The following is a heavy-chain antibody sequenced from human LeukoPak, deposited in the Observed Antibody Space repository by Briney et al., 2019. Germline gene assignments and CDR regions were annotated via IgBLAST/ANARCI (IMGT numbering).Heavy chain of an antibody. CDR3: ASTTIFGVVTDDNWFDP. CDR2: IYYSGST. V-gene: IGHV4-30-4*08. D-gene: IGHD3-3*01. J-gene: IGHJ5*02. CDR1: GGSISSGDYY. Sequence: SETLSLTCTVPGGSISSGDYYWSWIRQPPGKGLEWIGYIYYSGSTYYNPSLKSRVTISVDTSKNQFSLKLSSVTAADTAVYYCASTTIFGVVTDDNWFDPWGQGTLVTVSS.